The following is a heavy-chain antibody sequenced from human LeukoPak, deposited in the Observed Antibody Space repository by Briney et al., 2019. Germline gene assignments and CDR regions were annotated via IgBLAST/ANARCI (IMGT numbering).Heavy chain of an antibody. CDR3: ARGGQGDGYSADEAFDI. D-gene: IGHD5-18*01. CDR1: GDSVSSNRS. V-gene: IGHV6-1*01. J-gene: IGHJ3*02. Sequence: SQTLSLTCAISGDSVSSNRSWNWIRQSPSRGLEWLGRTYYRSKWYNDYVVSVKSRININPDTSKNQFSLQLNSVTPEDTAVYYCARGGQGDGYSADEAFDIWGQGTMVTVS. CDR2: TYYRSKWYN.